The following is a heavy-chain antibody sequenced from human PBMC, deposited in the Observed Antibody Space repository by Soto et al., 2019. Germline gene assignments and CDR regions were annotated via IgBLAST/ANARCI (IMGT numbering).Heavy chain of an antibody. V-gene: IGHV4-34*01. CDR3: ARLPSGAGSWYAEGY. CDR2: INHSGST. CDR1: GGSFSGYY. J-gene: IGHJ4*02. Sequence: SETLSLTCAVYGGSFSGYYWSWIRQPPGKGLEWIGEINHSGSTNYNPSLKSRVTISVDTSKNQFSLKLSSVTAADTAVYYCARLPSGAGSWYAEGYWGQGTLVTVSS. D-gene: IGHD6-13*01.